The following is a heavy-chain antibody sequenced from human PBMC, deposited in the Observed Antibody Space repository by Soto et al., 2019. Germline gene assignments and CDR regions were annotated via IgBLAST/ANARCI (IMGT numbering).Heavy chain of an antibody. D-gene: IGHD6-13*01. CDR3: AADRIPYSSSWYEYYYYGMDV. CDR2: IVVGSGNT. J-gene: IGHJ6*02. V-gene: IGHV1-58*01. CDR1: GFTFTSSA. Sequence: GASVKFSCKASGFTFTSSAVQWVRQARGQRLEWIGWIVVGSGNTNYAQKFQERVTITRDMSTSTAYMELSSLRSEDTAVYYCAADRIPYSSSWYEYYYYGMDVWGQGTTVTVSS.